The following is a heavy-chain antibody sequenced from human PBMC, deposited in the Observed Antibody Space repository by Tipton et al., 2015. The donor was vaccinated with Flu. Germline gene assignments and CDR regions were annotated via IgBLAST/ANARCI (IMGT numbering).Heavy chain of an antibody. CDR1: GGSISSYY. D-gene: IGHD3-10*01. V-gene: IGHV4-59*12. J-gene: IGHJ4*02. CDR2: IYYSGST. CDR3: ARDTDASYTPY. Sequence: TLSLTCTVSGGSISSYYWSWIRQPPGKGLEWIGYIYYSGSTNYNPSLESRVTISLDTSKNQFSLRLSSVTAADTAVYFCARDTDASYTPYWGQGTLVTVSS.